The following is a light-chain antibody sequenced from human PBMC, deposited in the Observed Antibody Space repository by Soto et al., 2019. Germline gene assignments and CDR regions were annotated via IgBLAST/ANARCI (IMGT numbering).Light chain of an antibody. CDR3: QQYDGWPRT. Sequence: EIVLTQFPGTLSLSPGERATLSCRASQSVAGHLAWYQQKPGQAPRLLIHGASIRATGIPVRFSGSGSGTEFTLTISSLQSEDFAVYYCQQYDGWPRTFGQGTKVDIK. J-gene: IGKJ1*01. CDR2: GAS. V-gene: IGKV3-15*01. CDR1: QSVAGH.